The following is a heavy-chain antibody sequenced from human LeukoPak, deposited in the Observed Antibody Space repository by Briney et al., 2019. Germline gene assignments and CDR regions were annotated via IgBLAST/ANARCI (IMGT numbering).Heavy chain of an antibody. V-gene: IGHV3-30-3*01. CDR1: GFTFSSYA. Sequence: GGSLRLSCAASGFTFSSYAMHWVRQAPGKGLEWVAVISYDGSNKYYADSVKGRFTISRDNSKNTLYLQMNSLRAEDTAVYYCARTGYCSSTSCRDLIYYYYMDVWGKGTTVTVSS. CDR2: ISYDGSNK. CDR3: ARTGYCSSTSCRDLIYYYYMDV. D-gene: IGHD2-2*01. J-gene: IGHJ6*03.